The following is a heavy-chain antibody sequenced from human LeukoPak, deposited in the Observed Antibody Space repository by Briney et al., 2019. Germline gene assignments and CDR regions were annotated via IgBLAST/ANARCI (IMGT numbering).Heavy chain of an antibody. CDR3: ARGHGDDLSPGGDTFDI. CDR1: GDTFNNFA. V-gene: IGHV1-69*13. CDR2: IIPTFGTA. J-gene: IGHJ3*02. D-gene: IGHD5-12*01. Sequence: SVKVSCKASGDTFNNFAISWVRQAPGQGLEWMGGIIPTFGTANYAQKFQSRVTITADESTSTVYMELSSLRFEDTAMYYCARGHGDDLSPGGDTFDIWGQGTMVTVSS.